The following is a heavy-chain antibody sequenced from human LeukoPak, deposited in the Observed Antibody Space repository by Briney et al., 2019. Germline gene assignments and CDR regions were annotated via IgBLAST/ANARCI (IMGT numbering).Heavy chain of an antibody. D-gene: IGHD3-22*01. CDR1: GFTFSSYA. Sequence: PGGSLRLSCAASGFTFSSYAMSWVRQAPGKGLEWVSAISGSGGSTYYADSVKGRFTISRDNSKNTLYLQMNSLRAEDTAVYYCAKDRGYYYDSSAFDYWGQGTLVTVSS. J-gene: IGHJ4*02. V-gene: IGHV3-23*01. CDR2: ISGSGGST. CDR3: AKDRGYYYDSSAFDY.